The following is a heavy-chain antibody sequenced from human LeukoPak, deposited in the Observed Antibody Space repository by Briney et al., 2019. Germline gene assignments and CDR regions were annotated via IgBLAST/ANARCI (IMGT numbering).Heavy chain of an antibody. Sequence: PGGSLRLSCAASGFTFSSYWMHWVRQAPGKGLVWVSVIYSCGSTYYADSVKGRFTISRDNSKNTLYLQMNSLRAEDTAVYYCAKGTRGAVAGSVGYWGQGTLVTVSS. J-gene: IGHJ4*02. CDR2: IYSCGST. D-gene: IGHD6-19*01. CDR1: GFTFSSYW. CDR3: AKGTRGAVAGSVGY. V-gene: IGHV3-66*01.